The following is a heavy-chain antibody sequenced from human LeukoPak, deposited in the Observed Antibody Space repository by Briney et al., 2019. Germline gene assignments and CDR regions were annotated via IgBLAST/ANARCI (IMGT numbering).Heavy chain of an antibody. CDR3: AGRGFHDY. J-gene: IGHJ4*02. CDR1: GFIFSNYW. Sequence: GGSLRLSCAASGFIFSNYWMNWVRQAPGKGLEWVDSINEDGRQKFYVDSVRGRFTISRDNAKNSLSLQMNSLRAEDTAVYYCAGRGFHDYWGQGTLVTVSS. CDR2: INEDGRQK. V-gene: IGHV3-7*01.